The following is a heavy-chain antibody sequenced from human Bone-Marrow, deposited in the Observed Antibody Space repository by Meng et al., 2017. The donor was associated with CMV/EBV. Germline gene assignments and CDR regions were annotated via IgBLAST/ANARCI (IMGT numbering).Heavy chain of an antibody. D-gene: IGHD2-15*01. CDR3: ARQRVAHFSTPYYYYYGMDV. J-gene: IGHJ6*02. CDR2: IYYSGTT. Sequence: SETLSLTCSVSGGSISRNGYYWVWIRQPPGKGLEYIANIYYSGTTYYNPSLKSRVTISVDTSKNQFSLKLSSVTAADTAVYYCARQRVAHFSTPYYYYYGMDVWGQGTTVTVSS. V-gene: IGHV4-39*01. CDR1: GGSISRNGYY.